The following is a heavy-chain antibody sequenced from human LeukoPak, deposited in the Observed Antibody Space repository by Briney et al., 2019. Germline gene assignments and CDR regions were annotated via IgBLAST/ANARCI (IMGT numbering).Heavy chain of an antibody. J-gene: IGHJ3*02. CDR3: ARAQWLVLLDAFDI. D-gene: IGHD6-19*01. CDR1: GYIFTGYY. Sequence: ASVKVSCKPSGYIFTGYYLHWVRQAPGQRLEWMGWRNPSSGGTNSAPKLQGRVTMTRDTSISTAYMELSRLRSEDTAVYYCARAQWLVLLDAFDIWGQGKMVTVSS. V-gene: IGHV1-2*02. CDR2: RNPSSGGT.